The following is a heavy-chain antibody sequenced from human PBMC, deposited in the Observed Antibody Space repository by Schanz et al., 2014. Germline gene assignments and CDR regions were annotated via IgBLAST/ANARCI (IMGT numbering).Heavy chain of an antibody. Sequence: QVQLVQSGAEVKKPGASVKVSCKASGGTFSTYPIHWLRQAPGQGLEWMGRIIPIHGIVNYAQRFQDRVRITADKATSTAYMELSSLRSDDTAGYYCARGGGPEDVFDIWGQGTMLTVSS. CDR2: IIPIHGIV. V-gene: IGHV1-69*04. CDR1: GGTFSTYP. D-gene: IGHD5-12*01. CDR3: ARGGGPEDVFDI. J-gene: IGHJ3*02.